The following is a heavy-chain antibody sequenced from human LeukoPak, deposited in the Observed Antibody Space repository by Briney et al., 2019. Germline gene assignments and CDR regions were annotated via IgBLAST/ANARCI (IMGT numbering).Heavy chain of an antibody. CDR1: GFTFSAYG. CDR3: ASSDSSGS. Sequence: PGGSLTLSCAASGFTFSAYGMHWVRQAPGKGLECVSLLSYDGGTKYYTDSVKGRFTVSRDNAKNSLYLQMNSLRAEDTAVYYCASSDSSGSWGQGTLVTVSS. V-gene: IGHV3-30*03. CDR2: LSYDGGTK. J-gene: IGHJ4*02. D-gene: IGHD6-19*01.